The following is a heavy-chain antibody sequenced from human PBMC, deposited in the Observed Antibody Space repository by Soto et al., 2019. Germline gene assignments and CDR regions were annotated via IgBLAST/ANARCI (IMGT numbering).Heavy chain of an antibody. D-gene: IGHD3-16*02. CDR1: GLAFRSFL. V-gene: IGHV3-7*01. Sequence: EVQLVESGGGLVRPGGSLRLSCAASGLAFRSFLMSWVRHAPGGGLEWVANINQDGRDTYYSDSVRDRFTISRDNAANSLVLHMNSLGAEDTAVYYCATYHDDEWESYRHRYWGQGTLVTVSS. CDR3: ATYHDDEWESYRHRY. CDR2: INQDGRDT. J-gene: IGHJ4*02.